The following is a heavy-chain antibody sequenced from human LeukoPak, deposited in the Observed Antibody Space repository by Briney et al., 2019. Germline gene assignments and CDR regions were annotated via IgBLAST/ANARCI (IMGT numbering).Heavy chain of an antibody. CDR3: ARETYSSGWPSRPYFDY. J-gene: IGHJ4*02. Sequence: ASVKVSCKASGYTFTSYAMNWVRQAPGQGLEWMGWINTNTGNPTYAQGFTGRFVFSLDTSVSTAYLQISSLKAEDTAVYYCARETYSSGWPSRPYFDYWGQGTLVTVSS. V-gene: IGHV7-4-1*02. CDR1: GYTFTSYA. D-gene: IGHD6-19*01. CDR2: INTNTGNP.